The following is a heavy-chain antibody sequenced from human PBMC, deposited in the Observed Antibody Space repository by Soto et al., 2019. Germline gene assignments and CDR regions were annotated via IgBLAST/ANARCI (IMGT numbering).Heavy chain of an antibody. Sequence: QVQLVESGGGVVQPGRSLRLSCAASGFTFSSYAMHWVRQAPGKGLEWVAVISYDGSNKYYADSVKGRFTISRDNSKNTLYLQMNSLRAEDTAVYYCAKLLGDYGDYWGQGTLVTVSS. V-gene: IGHV3-30*18. CDR3: AKLLGDYGDY. D-gene: IGHD4-17*01. CDR1: GFTFSSYA. J-gene: IGHJ4*02. CDR2: ISYDGSNK.